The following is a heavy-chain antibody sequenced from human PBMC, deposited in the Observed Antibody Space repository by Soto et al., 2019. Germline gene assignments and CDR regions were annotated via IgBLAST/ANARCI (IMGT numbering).Heavy chain of an antibody. D-gene: IGHD4-17*01. CDR1: GGAISNSDYY. Sequence: QLQLQESGPGLVKPSETLSLTCTVSGGAISNSDYYWGWIRQSPGKGLEWIGTSYYSGITYYSPSPTGRVAISVDTSKNQFALKLGSVTVADTAVYYCVRNVVADYVDHVGWFDPWGQGTLLTVSS. J-gene: IGHJ5*02. CDR3: VRNVVADYVDHVGWFDP. CDR2: SYYSGIT. V-gene: IGHV4-39*01.